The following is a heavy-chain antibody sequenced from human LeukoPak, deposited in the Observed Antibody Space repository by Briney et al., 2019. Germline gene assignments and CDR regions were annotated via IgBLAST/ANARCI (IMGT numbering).Heavy chain of an antibody. D-gene: IGHD3-10*01. Sequence: ASVKVSCKASGYTFTSYGISWVRQPPGQGLEWVGWISAYNGNTNYAQKLQGRVTMTTDTSTSTAYMELRSLRSDDTAVYYCARDVLWFGELSDGMDVWGQGTTVTVSS. V-gene: IGHV1-18*01. CDR2: ISAYNGNT. CDR3: ARDVLWFGELSDGMDV. J-gene: IGHJ6*02. CDR1: GYTFTSYG.